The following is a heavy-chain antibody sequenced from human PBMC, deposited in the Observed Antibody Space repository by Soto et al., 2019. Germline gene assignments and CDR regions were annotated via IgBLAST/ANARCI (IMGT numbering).Heavy chain of an antibody. V-gene: IGHV5-51*01. CDR2: IFPGDSDT. D-gene: IGHD1-26*01. CDR3: AIATWEFVDPHYFHR. CDR1: GYSFTNYW. J-gene: IGHJ4*02. Sequence: GESLKISCKGSGYSFTNYWIGWVRQMPGKGLEWMGIIFPGDSDTRYSPSFRGQVTISADTSISTAYLQWSSLRASDTAIYYCAIATWEFVDPHYFHRWGPGTNVTVYS.